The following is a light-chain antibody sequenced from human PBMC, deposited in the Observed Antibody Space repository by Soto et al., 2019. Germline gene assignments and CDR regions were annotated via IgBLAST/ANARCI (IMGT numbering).Light chain of an antibody. CDR3: CSYAGSGIVV. CDR1: SSDVGNYNL. J-gene: IGLJ2*01. V-gene: IGLV2-23*02. CDR2: EVT. Sequence: QSVLTQPASVSGSPGQSITISCTGTSSDVGNYNLVSWYQQHPGKVPKVMIYEVTKRPSGVSNRFSGSKSGNTASLTISGVQAEDEADYYCCSYAGSGIVVFGGGTKLTVL.